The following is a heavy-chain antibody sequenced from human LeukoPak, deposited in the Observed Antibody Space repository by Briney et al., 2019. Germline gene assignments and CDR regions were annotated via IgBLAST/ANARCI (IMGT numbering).Heavy chain of an antibody. V-gene: IGHV3-33*01. J-gene: IGHJ4*01. CDR1: GFIFSHYG. CDR3: ARDAQRGFDYSNSLEY. Sequence: PGGSLRLSCAASGFIFSHYGMHWVRQAPGKGLEWVAVIWSDATNRFYGASVKGRFTISRDNSQNTVFLQMNSLRAEDTAIYSCARDAQRGFDYSNSLEYWGHGTLVTVSS. D-gene: IGHD4-11*01. CDR2: IWSDATNR.